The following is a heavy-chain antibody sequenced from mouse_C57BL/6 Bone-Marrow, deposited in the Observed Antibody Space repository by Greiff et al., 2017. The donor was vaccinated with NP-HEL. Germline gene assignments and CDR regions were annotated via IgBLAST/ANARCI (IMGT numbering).Heavy chain of an antibody. J-gene: IGHJ4*01. Sequence: VQLQQSGAELVRPGASVKLSCTASGFTFNDDYMHWVKQRPEQGLEWIGWIDPENGDTEYASKFQGKATITADTSSNTAYLQLSSLTSEDTAVYDCTRLSAMDYWGQGTSVTVSA. CDR2: IDPENGDT. V-gene: IGHV14-4*01. CDR1: GFTFNDDY. CDR3: TRLSAMDY.